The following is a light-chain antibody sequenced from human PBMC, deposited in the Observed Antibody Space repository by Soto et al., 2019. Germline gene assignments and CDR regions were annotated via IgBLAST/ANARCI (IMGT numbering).Light chain of an antibody. CDR1: QSLLHSNGYNY. CDR3: MQSLQTPWT. J-gene: IGKJ5*01. Sequence: DIVMTHSPLSLPVTPGEPASISCSSSQSLLHSNGYNYLDWYLQKPGQSPQLLIYLASSRASGVPDRFSGSGSGTDFTLKIRRVEAEDVGVYYCMQSLQTPWTFGQGTRLEIK. CDR2: LAS. V-gene: IGKV2-28*01.